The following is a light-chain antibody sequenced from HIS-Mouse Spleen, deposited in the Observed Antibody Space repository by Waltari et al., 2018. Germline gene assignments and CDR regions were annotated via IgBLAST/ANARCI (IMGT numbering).Light chain of an antibody. CDR3: YSTDSSGNHRV. J-gene: IGLJ2*01. V-gene: IGLV3-10*01. Sequence: SYELTQPPSVSVSPGQTARITCSGDALPKKYAYWYQQKSGQAPVLVIYEDSKRPSGIPERISGSGSGTMATLTISGAQVADEADYYCYSTDSSGNHRVFGGGTKLTVL. CDR2: EDS. CDR1: ALPKKY.